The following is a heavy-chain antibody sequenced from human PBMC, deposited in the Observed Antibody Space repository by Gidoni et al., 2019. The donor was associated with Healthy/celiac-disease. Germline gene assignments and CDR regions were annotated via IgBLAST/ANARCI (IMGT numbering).Heavy chain of an antibody. J-gene: IGHJ3*02. V-gene: IGHV3-30-3*01. CDR3: ARERYWVFQSGSNGAFDI. CDR2: ISYDGSNK. Sequence: QVQLVESGGGVVQPGRSLRLSCAASGFTFSSYAMHWVRQAPGKGLEWVAVISYDGSNKYYADSVKGRFTISRDNSKNTLYLQMNSLRAEDTAVYYCARERYWVFQSGSNGAFDIWGQGTMVTVSS. CDR1: GFTFSSYA. D-gene: IGHD1-26*01.